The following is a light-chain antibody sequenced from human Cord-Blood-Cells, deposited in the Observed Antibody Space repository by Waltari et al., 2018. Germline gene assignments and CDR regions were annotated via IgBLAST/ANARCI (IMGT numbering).Light chain of an antibody. CDR3: QQYYSTTWT. CDR1: QSVLYSSNNKNY. Sequence: DIVMTQSPDSLAVSLGARATSNCKSSQSVLYSSNNKNYLAWYQQKPGQPPKLLIYWASTRESGVPDRFSGSGSGTDFTLTISSLQAADVAVYYCQQYYSTTWTFGQGTKVEIK. V-gene: IGKV4-1*01. J-gene: IGKJ1*01. CDR2: WAS.